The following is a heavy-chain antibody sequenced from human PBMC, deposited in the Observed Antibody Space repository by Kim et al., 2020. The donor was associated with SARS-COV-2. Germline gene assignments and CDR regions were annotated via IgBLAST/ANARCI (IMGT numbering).Heavy chain of an antibody. Sequence: SVKVSCKASGGTFSSYAISWVRQAPGQGLEWMGGIIPIFGTANYAQKFQGRVTITADESTSTAYMELSSLRSEDTAVYYCARDRITDYYGSGSYSLAGYFDYWGQGTLVTVSS. CDR2: IIPIFGTA. D-gene: IGHD3-10*01. J-gene: IGHJ4*02. V-gene: IGHV1-69*13. CDR3: ARDRITDYYGSGSYSLAGYFDY. CDR1: GGTFSSYA.